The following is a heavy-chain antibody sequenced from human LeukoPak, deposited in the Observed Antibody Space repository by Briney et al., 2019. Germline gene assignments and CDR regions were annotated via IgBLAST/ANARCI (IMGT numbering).Heavy chain of an antibody. Sequence: ASVKVSCKASGYTFTSYDISWVRQAPGQGLEWMGWISTYNGNTFYAQNFQGRVTLTTDTSTSTAYMELRSLRSDDTAVYYCARGARYSYASGNYYPYYFDCWGQGTQVTVSS. D-gene: IGHD3-10*01. V-gene: IGHV1-18*01. CDR2: ISTYNGNT. CDR3: ARGARYSYASGNYYPYYFDC. CDR1: GYTFTSYD. J-gene: IGHJ4*02.